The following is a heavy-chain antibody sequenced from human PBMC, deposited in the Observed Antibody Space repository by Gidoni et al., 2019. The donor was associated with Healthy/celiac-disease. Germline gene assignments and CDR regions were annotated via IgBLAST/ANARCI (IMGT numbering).Heavy chain of an antibody. J-gene: IGHJ3*02. CDR2: INHSGST. CDR3: AYVDTAMVTYAFDI. V-gene: IGHV4-34*01. Sequence: QVQLQQWGAGLLKPSETLSLTCAVYGGSFSGYYWRWIRQPPGKGLEWIGEINHSGSTNYNPSLKSRVTISVDTSKNQFSLKLSSVTAADTAVYYCAYVDTAMVTYAFDIWGQGTMVTVSS. D-gene: IGHD5-18*01. CDR1: GGSFSGYY.